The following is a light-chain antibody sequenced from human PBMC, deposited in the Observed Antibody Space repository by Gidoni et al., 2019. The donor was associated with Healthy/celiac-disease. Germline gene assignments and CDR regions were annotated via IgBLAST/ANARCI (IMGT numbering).Light chain of an antibody. V-gene: IGKV3-15*01. CDR1: QSVRSN. CDR2: GAS. J-gene: IGKJ3*01. Sequence: EIVMTQSPATLSVSPGERATLSCRASQSVRSNLAWYQQKPGQAPRLLIYGASTRATGIPAMFSGSGSGTEFTLTISSLQSEDFAVYYCQQYNNWPGTFXPXTKVDIK. CDR3: QQYNNWPGT.